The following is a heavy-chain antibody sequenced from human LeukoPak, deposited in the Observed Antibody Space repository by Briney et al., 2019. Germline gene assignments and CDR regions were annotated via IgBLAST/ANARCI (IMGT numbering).Heavy chain of an antibody. Sequence: SETLSLTCAVYGGSFSGYYWSWIRQPPGEGLEWIGEINHSGSTNYNPSLKSRVTISVDTSKNQFSLKLSSVTAADTAVYYCARDYYDSSGPWSNWFDPWGQGTLVTVSS. D-gene: IGHD3-22*01. V-gene: IGHV4-34*01. CDR1: GGSFSGYY. J-gene: IGHJ5*02. CDR3: ARDYYDSSGPWSNWFDP. CDR2: INHSGST.